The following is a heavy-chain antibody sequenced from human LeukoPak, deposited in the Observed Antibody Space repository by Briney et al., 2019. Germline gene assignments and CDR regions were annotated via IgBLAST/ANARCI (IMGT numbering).Heavy chain of an antibody. CDR2: IIPIFGTA. CDR1: GGTFSSYA. D-gene: IGHD3-10*01. V-gene: IGHV1-69*05. J-gene: IGHJ4*02. CDR3: ARGYYGSGSSVPLFDY. Sequence: SVKVSCKASGGTFSSYAISWVRQAPGQGLEWMGGIIPIFGTANYAQKFQGRVTMTTDTSTSTAYMELRSLRSDDTAVYYCARGYYGSGSSVPLFDYWGQGTLVTVSS.